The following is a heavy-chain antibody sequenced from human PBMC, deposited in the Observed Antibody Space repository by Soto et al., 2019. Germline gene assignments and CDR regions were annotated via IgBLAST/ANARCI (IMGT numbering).Heavy chain of an antibody. D-gene: IGHD3-10*01. CDR2: IKQDGSEK. J-gene: IGHJ6*02. Sequence: VGSLRLSCAASGFTFSSYWMSWVRQAPGKGLEWVANIKQDGSEKYYVDSVKGRFTISRDNAKNSLYLQMNSLRAEDTAVYYCARSSITMVRGWHSYGMDVWGQGTTVTVSS. CDR1: GFTFSSYW. CDR3: ARSSITMVRGWHSYGMDV. V-gene: IGHV3-7*03.